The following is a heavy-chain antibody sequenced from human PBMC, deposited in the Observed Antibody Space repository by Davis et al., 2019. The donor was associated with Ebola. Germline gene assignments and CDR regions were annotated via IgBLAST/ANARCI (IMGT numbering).Heavy chain of an antibody. Sequence: GGSLRLSCAASGFTFSGSAMHWVRQASGKGLEWVGRIRSKANSYAAAYAASVKGRFTISRDDSKNTAYLQMNSLKTEDTAVYYCSIAAAGTNDYWGQGTLVTVSS. D-gene: IGHD6-13*01. CDR3: SIAAAGTNDY. V-gene: IGHV3-73*01. CDR2: IRSKANSYAA. J-gene: IGHJ4*02. CDR1: GFTFSGSA.